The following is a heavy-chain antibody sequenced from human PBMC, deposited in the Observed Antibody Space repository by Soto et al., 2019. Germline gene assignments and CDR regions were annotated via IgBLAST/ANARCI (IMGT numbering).Heavy chain of an antibody. CDR2: IYYSGST. J-gene: IGHJ6*02. V-gene: IGHV4-59*01. D-gene: IGHD3-10*01. CDR3: ARLLNLDRAYGMDV. CDR1: GGSISSYS. Sequence: SETLSLTCTVSGGSISSYSWSWIRQPPGKGLEWIGCIYYSGSTNYNPSLKSRVTISVDTSKSQFSLKLSSVTAADTAVYYCARLLNLDRAYGMDVWGQGTTVTVSS.